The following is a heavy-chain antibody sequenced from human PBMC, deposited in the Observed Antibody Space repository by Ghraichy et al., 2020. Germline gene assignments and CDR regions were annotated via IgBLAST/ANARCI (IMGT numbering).Heavy chain of an antibody. CDR2: IYYSGST. D-gene: IGHD6-13*01. V-gene: IGHV4-59*08. Sequence: SETLSLTCTVSGGSISSYYWSWIRQPPGKGLEWIGYIYYSGSTNYNPSLKSRVTISVDTSKNQFSLKLSSVTAADTAVYYCARHQRIAAAGSWFDPWGQGTLVTVS. CDR3: ARHQRIAAAGSWFDP. J-gene: IGHJ5*02. CDR1: GGSISSYY.